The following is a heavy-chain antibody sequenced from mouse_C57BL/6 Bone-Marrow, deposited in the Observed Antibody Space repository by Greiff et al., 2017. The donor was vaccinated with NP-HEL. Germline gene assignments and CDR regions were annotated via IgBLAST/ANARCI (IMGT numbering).Heavy chain of an antibody. D-gene: IGHD1-1*01. Sequence: EVQLQESGAELVRPGASVKLSCTASGFHLKDDYLHWVKQRPAQGLEWIGWIDPENGDTEYASKFQGKATITADTSSNTAYLQLSSLTSEDTAVYYCTTDDGSPYYFDYWGQGTTLTVSS. CDR1: GFHLKDDY. J-gene: IGHJ2*01. CDR2: IDPENGDT. CDR3: TTDDGSPYYFDY. V-gene: IGHV14-4*01.